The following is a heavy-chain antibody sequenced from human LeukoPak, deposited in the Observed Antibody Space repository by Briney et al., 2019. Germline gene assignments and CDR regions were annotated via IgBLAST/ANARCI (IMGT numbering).Heavy chain of an antibody. Sequence: PSVKASGKASGYTFTSKGISWVRKAPGQGLGWMGWISAYNGNTNYAQKLQGRVTMTTDTSTSTAYMELRSLRSDDTAVYYCAREPRAVASDYWGQGTLVTVSS. D-gene: IGHD6-19*01. V-gene: IGHV1-18*01. J-gene: IGHJ4*02. CDR3: AREPRAVASDY. CDR1: GYTFTSKG. CDR2: ISAYNGNT.